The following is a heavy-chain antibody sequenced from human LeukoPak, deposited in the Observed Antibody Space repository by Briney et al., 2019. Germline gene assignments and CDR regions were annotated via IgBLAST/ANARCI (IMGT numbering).Heavy chain of an antibody. Sequence: PPETLSLTCTVSGTSIRSSSMYWGWIRQPPGKGLEWLGSVYYTGSTFHNPSLKRRVTIPVDTSKNQFSLRLTSVTAADTAIYYCARHVAYYYDSSGYPDFWGQGTLVTVSS. D-gene: IGHD3-22*01. V-gene: IGHV4-39*01. CDR3: ARHVAYYYDSSGYPDF. CDR1: GTSIRSSSMY. CDR2: VYYTGST. J-gene: IGHJ4*02.